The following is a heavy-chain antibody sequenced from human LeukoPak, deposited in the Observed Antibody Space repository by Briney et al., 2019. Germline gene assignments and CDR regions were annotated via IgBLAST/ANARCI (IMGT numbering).Heavy chain of an antibody. Sequence: GGSLRLSCAASGFTFSSYTMNWVRQPPGKGLEWVSNIGTSSTTIYYADSVKGRFTISRDNAKNSLYLQMNSLRADDTAVYYCARFAAGGSYYYYMDAWGKGTTVTVSS. CDR1: GFTFSSYT. D-gene: IGHD6-25*01. CDR3: ARFAAGGSYYYYMDA. CDR2: IGTSSTTI. V-gene: IGHV3-48*01. J-gene: IGHJ6*03.